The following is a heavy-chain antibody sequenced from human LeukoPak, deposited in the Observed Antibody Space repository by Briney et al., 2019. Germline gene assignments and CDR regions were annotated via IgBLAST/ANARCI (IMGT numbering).Heavy chain of an antibody. CDR3: ARESFAARWD. D-gene: IGHD6-6*01. J-gene: IGHJ4*02. Sequence: GGTLRLSCAASGFTFSSYGMSWVRQAPGKGLEWVSAISGSGGSTYYADSVKGRFTISRDNAKNSLYLQMNSLTAENTAVYYCARESFAARWDWGQGTLVTVSS. CDR1: GFTFSSYG. V-gene: IGHV3-23*01. CDR2: ISGSGGST.